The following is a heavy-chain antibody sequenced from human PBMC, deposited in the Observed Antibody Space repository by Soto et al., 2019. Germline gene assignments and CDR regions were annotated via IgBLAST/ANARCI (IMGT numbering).Heavy chain of an antibody. V-gene: IGHV4-59*01. CDR3: ARHLYYDFWSGYYVRGVYYYGMDV. J-gene: IGHJ6*02. Sequence: SETLSLTCPVHGGSISSYYWSWILQPTGKGLEWIGYIYYSRSTNYNPSHKSRVTISVDTSKNKFSLKLRSVTAADTAVYYCARHLYYDFWSGYYVRGVYYYGMDVWGQGTTVT. CDR1: GGSISSYY. CDR2: IYYSRST. D-gene: IGHD3-3*01.